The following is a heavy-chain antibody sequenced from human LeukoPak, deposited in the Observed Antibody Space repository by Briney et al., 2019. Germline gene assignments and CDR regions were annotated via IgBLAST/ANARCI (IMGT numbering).Heavy chain of an antibody. D-gene: IGHD6-13*01. CDR3: ARVRAAAGREPLDY. CDR1: GFTFSSYS. CDR2: ISSSSSYI. J-gene: IGHJ4*02. Sequence: GGSLRLSCAASGFTFSSYSMNWVRQAPGKGLEWVSSISSSSSYIYYAGSVKGRFTISRDNAKNSLYLQMNSLRAEDTAVYYCARVRAAAGREPLDYWGQGTLVTVSS. V-gene: IGHV3-21*01.